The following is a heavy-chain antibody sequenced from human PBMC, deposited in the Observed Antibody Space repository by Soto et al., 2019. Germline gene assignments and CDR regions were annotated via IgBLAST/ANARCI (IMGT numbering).Heavy chain of an antibody. CDR3: ATAGSTWFYFDY. CDR2: ISAYNGNT. D-gene: IGHD6-13*01. Sequence: ASVKVSCKASGYTFTSYGISWVRQAPGQGLEWMGWISAYNGNTNYAQKLQGRVTMTTDTSTDTAYMELSSLRSEDTAVYYCATAGSTWFYFDYWGQGTLVTVSS. CDR1: GYTFTSYG. V-gene: IGHV1-18*01. J-gene: IGHJ4*02.